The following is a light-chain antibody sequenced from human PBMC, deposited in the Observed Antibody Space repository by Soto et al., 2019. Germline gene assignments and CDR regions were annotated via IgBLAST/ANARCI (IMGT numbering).Light chain of an antibody. V-gene: IGKV1-39*01. CDR3: QQNYNTPIT. Sequence: DFVLAQAPSSLSAFVWDRVSVSFRASQSISKFLSWYQQRPGTAPKLLIYAASSSESGVPSRFSGSGSGTDFTLTISSLQPEDFATYYCQQNYNTPITFGQGTRLEIK. CDR1: QSISKF. CDR2: AAS. J-gene: IGKJ5*01.